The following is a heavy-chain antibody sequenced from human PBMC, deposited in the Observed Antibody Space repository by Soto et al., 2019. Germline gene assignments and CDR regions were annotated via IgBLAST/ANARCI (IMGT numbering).Heavy chain of an antibody. CDR2: INPNSGGT. Sequence: SVKVSLKASGYTFTGYYMHWVRQAPGQGLGWMGWINPNSGGTNYAQKFQGWVTMTRDTSISTAYMELSRLRSDDTAVYYCARGRVVGHCSSTSCYPSYGMDVWGQWTTVTVSS. CDR1: GYTFTGYY. D-gene: IGHD2-2*01. J-gene: IGHJ6*02. V-gene: IGHV1-2*04. CDR3: ARGRVVGHCSSTSCYPSYGMDV.